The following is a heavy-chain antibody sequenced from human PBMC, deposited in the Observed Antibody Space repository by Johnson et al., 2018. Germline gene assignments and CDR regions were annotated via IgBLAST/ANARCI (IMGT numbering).Heavy chain of an antibody. CDR2: ISGRGGNT. V-gene: IGHV3-23*04. D-gene: IGHD2-21*02. CDR1: GFTLSSYA. Sequence: VQLVESGGGLVQPGGSLRVSCGASGFTLSSYAMSWVRQAPGKGLEWVSDISGRGGNTYYANAVKGRFTISRDNSKNTLYLQMNSLRAEDTAIYDCAKSLQNCAGDCYWRVFDIWGQGTMVTVSS. CDR3: AKSLQNCAGDCYWRVFDI. J-gene: IGHJ3*02.